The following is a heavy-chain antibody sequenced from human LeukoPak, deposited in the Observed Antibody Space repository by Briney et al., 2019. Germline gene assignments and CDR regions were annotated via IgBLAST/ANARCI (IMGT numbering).Heavy chain of an antibody. CDR2: MNPNSGNR. CDR3: ARGRYYGSGSANYYYYMDV. J-gene: IGHJ6*03. V-gene: IGHV1-8*03. Sequence: ASVKVSCKASGYTFTSYDISWVRQATGQGLEWMGWMNPNSGNRGYAQKFQGRVTITRNNSISTAYMELSSLRSEDTAVYYCARGRYYGSGSANYYYYMDVWGKGTTVTVSS. CDR1: GYTFTSYD. D-gene: IGHD3-10*01.